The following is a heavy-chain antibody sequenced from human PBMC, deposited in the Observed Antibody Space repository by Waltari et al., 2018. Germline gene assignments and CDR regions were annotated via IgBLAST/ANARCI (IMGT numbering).Heavy chain of an antibody. J-gene: IGHJ2*01. Sequence: QVQLQESGPGLVKPSETLSLTCTVSGGSISSYYWSWIRQPAGKGLEWIGRIYTSGRTNYNPSLKSRFTRSVDTSKNQFSLKLSSVTAADTAVYYCARAKYGGNSFWYFDLWGRGTLVTVSS. D-gene: IGHD2-21*02. CDR1: GGSISSYY. V-gene: IGHV4-4*07. CDR3: ARAKYGGNSFWYFDL. CDR2: IYTSGRT.